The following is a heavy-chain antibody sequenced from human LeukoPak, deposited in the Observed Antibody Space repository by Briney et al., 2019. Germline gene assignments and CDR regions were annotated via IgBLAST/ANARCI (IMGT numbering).Heavy chain of an antibody. V-gene: IGHV1-3*01. Sequence: GATVTVSCKASGYTFTSYAMHWVRQAPGQRLEWMGWINAGNGNTKYSQKFQGRVTITRDTSTTAAYMELRSLTSDDTAVYYCAREPLWPLQYMDVWGRGTTVTVSS. CDR2: INAGNGNT. CDR3: AREPLWPLQYMDV. J-gene: IGHJ6*03. CDR1: GYTFTSYA.